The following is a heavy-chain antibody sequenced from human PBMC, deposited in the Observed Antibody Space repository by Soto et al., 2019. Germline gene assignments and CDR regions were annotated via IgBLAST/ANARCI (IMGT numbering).Heavy chain of an antibody. CDR1: GFPFSNYA. J-gene: IGHJ5*01. D-gene: IGHD3-22*01. CDR3: AKGSTTIVSSGINWFDS. CDR2: ISGSGGST. Sequence: GGSLRLSCAASGFPFSNYAMSWVRQAPGKGLEWVSSISGSGGSTYYADSVKGRFTISRDNSKNSLYLQMNSLRAEDTAIYYCAKGSTTIVSSGINWFDSWDQGTLVTVSS. V-gene: IGHV3-23*01.